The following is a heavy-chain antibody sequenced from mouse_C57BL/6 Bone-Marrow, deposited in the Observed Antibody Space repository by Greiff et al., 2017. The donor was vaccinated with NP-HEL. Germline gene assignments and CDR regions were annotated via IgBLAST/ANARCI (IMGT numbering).Heavy chain of an antibody. Sequence: VKLVESGPGLVAPSQSLSITCTVSGFSLTSYAISWVRQPPGKGLEWLGVIWTGGGTNYNSALKSRLSISKDNSKSQVFLKMNSLQTDDTARYYCARRALYYYGSSYSWYFDVWGTGTTVTVSS. V-gene: IGHV2-9-1*01. CDR3: ARRALYYYGSSYSWYFDV. J-gene: IGHJ1*03. CDR1: GFSLTSYA. CDR2: IWTGGGT. D-gene: IGHD1-1*01.